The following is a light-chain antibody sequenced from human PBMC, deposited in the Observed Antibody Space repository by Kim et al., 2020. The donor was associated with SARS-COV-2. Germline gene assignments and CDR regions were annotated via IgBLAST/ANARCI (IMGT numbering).Light chain of an antibody. CDR3: QQYGTSPWT. CDR2: GTS. V-gene: IGKV3-20*01. J-gene: IGKJ1*01. Sequence: PGERATLSCRASQTVSSNNLAWYQQKPGQAPRLVIYGTSTRATGIPDRFSGRGSGTDFTLTITRLEPEDFAVYYCQQYGTSPWTFGQGTKVDIK. CDR1: QTVSSNN.